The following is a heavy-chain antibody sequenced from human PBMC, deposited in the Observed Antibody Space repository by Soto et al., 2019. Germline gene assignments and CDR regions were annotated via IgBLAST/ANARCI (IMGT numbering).Heavy chain of an antibody. CDR3: ARSPRSSPYFDF. J-gene: IGHJ4*02. CDR1: GYTFSNFW. V-gene: IGHV5-51*01. Sequence: GESLKISCQCSGYTFSNFWIAWVRQLPGKGLEYMGIIYPGDSETRYSPSFHGKVTISADRSIGTAYLQWSSLEASDSAFYFCARSPRSSPYFDFWGQGALVTVSS. CDR2: IYPGDSET. D-gene: IGHD6-13*01.